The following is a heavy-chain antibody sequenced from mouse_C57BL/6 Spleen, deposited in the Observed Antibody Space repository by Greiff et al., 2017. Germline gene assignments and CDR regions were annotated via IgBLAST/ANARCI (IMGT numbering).Heavy chain of an antibody. V-gene: IGHV1-20*01. CDR3: ASWAWFAY. J-gene: IGHJ3*01. Sequence: EVQLQESGPELVKPGDSVKISCKASGYSFTGYFMNWVMQSHGKSLEWIGRINPYNGDTFYNQKFKGKATLTVDKSSSTAHMELRSLTSEDSAVYYCASWAWFAYWGQGTLVTVSA. CDR1: GYSFTGYF. CDR2: INPYNGDT.